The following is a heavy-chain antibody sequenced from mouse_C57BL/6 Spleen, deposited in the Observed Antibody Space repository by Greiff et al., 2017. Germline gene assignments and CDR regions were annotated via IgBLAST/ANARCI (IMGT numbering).Heavy chain of an antibody. CDR1: GYAFSSSW. J-gene: IGHJ3*01. CDR2: IYPGDGDT. Sequence: QVQLKESGPELVKPGASVKISCKASGYAFSSSWMNWVKQRPGKGLEWIGRIYPGDGDTNYNGKFKGKATLTADKSSSTAYMQLSSLTSEDSAVYFCGDYSNSFAYWGQGTLVTVSA. CDR3: GDYSNSFAY. D-gene: IGHD2-5*01. V-gene: IGHV1-82*01.